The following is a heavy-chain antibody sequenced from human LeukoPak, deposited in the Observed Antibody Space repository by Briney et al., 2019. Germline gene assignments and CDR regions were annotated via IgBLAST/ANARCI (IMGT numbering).Heavy chain of an antibody. CDR1: GYTFSSHD. CDR3: ARFDYGDIYYMDV. D-gene: IGHD4-17*01. J-gene: IGHJ6*03. V-gene: IGHV1-46*01. CDR2: TDPIGGST. Sequence: ASVKVPCKASGYTFSSHDINWVRQVPGQGLEWMGITDPIGGSTNYAQKFQGRVTMTRDTSTSTVYMELSSLRAEDTAVYYCARFDYGDIYYMDVWGKGTTVTVSS.